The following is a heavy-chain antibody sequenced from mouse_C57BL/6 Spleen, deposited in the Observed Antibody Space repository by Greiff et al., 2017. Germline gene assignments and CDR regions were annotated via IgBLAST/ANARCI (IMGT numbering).Heavy chain of an antibody. CDR1: GYSFTDYN. CDR2: INPNYGTT. CDR3: ARRDYGSSYGYYAMDY. J-gene: IGHJ4*01. D-gene: IGHD1-1*01. V-gene: IGHV1-39*01. Sequence: VQLKESGPELVKPGASVKISCKASGYSFTDYNMNWVKQSHGKSLEWIGVINPNYGTTSYNQKFKGKATLTVDQSSSTAYMQLNSLTSEDSAVYYGARRDYGSSYGYYAMDYWGQGTSVTVSS.